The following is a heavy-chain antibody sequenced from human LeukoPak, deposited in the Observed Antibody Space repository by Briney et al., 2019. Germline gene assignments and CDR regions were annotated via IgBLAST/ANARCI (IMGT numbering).Heavy chain of an antibody. Sequence: GSLRLSCSASGFTFSTYGMNWVRQPPGKGLEWTGEIYHSGSTNYNPSLKSRVTISVDKSKNQFSLKLSSVTAADTAVYYCASRPPVIALNYYYGMDVWGQGTTVTVSS. CDR1: GFTFSTYG. CDR2: IYHSGST. V-gene: IGHV4-4*02. J-gene: IGHJ6*02. CDR3: ASRPPVIALNYYYGMDV. D-gene: IGHD3-22*01.